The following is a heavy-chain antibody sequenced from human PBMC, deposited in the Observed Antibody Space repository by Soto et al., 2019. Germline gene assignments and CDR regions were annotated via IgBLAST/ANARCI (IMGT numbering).Heavy chain of an antibody. CDR2: ISGSGTTI. CDR1: GFSLRGYS. CDR3: ARGAGYGDYGGY. D-gene: IGHD4-17*01. V-gene: IGHV3-48*02. Sequence: EVQLVESGGGFVQPGGSLRLSCAASGFSLRGYSMIWVRQAPGKRLEWVSYISGSGTTIYYADSVKGRFTISRDNAKNSVYLQMNSLGDEDTAVYYCARGAGYGDYGGYWGQGTLVTVSS. J-gene: IGHJ4*02.